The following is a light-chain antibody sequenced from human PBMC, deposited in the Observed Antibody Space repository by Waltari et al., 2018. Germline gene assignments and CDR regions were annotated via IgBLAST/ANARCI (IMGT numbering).Light chain of an antibody. CDR3: QQSYAIPLT. CDR2: ATS. V-gene: IGKV1-39*01. CDR1: QNINNY. J-gene: IGKJ4*01. Sequence: DIQMTQSPSSLSASVGDRVTITCRASQNINNYLNWYHQTPGKAPKLLIYATSNLQSGVPSRFSGSGSGTDFTLTISSLQPEDFATYYCQQSYAIPLTVGGGTKVEI.